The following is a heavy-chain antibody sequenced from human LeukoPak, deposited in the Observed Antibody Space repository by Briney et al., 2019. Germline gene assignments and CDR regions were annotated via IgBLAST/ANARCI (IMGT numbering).Heavy chain of an antibody. Sequence: SETLSLTCAVYGGSFGGYYWSWIRQPPGKGLEWIGEINHSGSTNYNPSLKSRVTISVDTSKNQFSLKLSSVTAADTAVYYCARVNGSGSSAWPDYWGQGTLVTVSS. CDR1: GGSFGGYY. J-gene: IGHJ4*02. CDR2: INHSGST. CDR3: ARVNGSGSSAWPDY. D-gene: IGHD1-26*01. V-gene: IGHV4-34*01.